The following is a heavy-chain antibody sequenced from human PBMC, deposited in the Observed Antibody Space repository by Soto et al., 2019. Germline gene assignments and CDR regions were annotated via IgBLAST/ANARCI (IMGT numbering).Heavy chain of an antibody. D-gene: IGHD3-3*01. CDR1: GGSIISGGSS. J-gene: IGHJ6*02. Sequence: PSEALSVTGAVSGGSIISGGSSWSWILQPPGKSLEWIGYQYHDGSTYYHPSLKSRVTISVDRSKNQFSLKLSSVTAADTAVYYCAREVTVYYDFWSCYYVSYGMDVWGQGTTFTVSS. V-gene: IGHV4-30-2*01. CDR2: QYHDGST. CDR3: AREVTVYYDFWSCYYVSYGMDV.